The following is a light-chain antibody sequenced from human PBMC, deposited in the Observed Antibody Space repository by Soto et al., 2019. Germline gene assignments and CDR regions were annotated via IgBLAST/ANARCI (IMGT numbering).Light chain of an antibody. CDR1: SSNIGSNT. Sequence: QSVLTQPPSASGTPGQRVTISCSGSSSNIGSNTVNWYQQLPGTAPKLLIYINNQRPSGVPDRFSGSKSGTSASLAIGGLQSEVEGDYYCAAWDDSLNGPSVVFGGGTQLTVL. V-gene: IGLV1-44*01. J-gene: IGLJ2*01. CDR3: AAWDDSLNGPSVV. CDR2: INN.